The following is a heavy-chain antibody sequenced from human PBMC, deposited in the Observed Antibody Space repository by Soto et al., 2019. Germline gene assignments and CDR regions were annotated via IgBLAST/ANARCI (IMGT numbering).Heavy chain of an antibody. V-gene: IGHV1-46*03. D-gene: IGHD6-13*01. Sequence: ASVKVSCKASGYTFTSYYMHWVRQAPGQGLEWMGIINPSGGSTSYAQKFQGRVTMTRDTSTSTVYMELSSLRSEDTAVYYCARGRLYSSSWYSSNSPVKFDYWGQGTLVTVSS. CDR1: GYTFTSYY. CDR2: INPSGGST. CDR3: ARGRLYSSSWYSSNSPVKFDY. J-gene: IGHJ4*02.